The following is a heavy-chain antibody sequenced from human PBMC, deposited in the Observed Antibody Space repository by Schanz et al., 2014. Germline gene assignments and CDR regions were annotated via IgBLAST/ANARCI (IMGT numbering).Heavy chain of an antibody. V-gene: IGHV3-11*05. CDR2: ISSGSSYA. Sequence: QVQLVESGGGLVKPGGSLRLSCAASGFTFRDYYMSWIRQAPGKGLEWVSDISSGSSYANYADSVKGRFTISRDNAKSSLNRKVNSIRAEDTNMYNCERDDDDRRCYGSECYVGDGMDVWGQGATXTVSS. J-gene: IGHJ6*02. CDR3: ERDDDDRRCYGSECYVGDGMDV. CDR1: GFTFRDYY. D-gene: IGHD3-10*01.